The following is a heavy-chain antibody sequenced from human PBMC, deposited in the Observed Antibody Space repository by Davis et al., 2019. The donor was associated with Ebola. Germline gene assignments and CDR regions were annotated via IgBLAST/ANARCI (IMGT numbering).Heavy chain of an antibody. V-gene: IGHV4-59*08. J-gene: IGHJ4*02. D-gene: IGHD3-10*01. CDR3: ARLGSYGQYHYFDS. CDR2: VHYTGAT. CDR1: GASISAYY. Sequence: SETLSLTCTVPGASISAYYWSWIRQPPGKGLEWIGYVHYTGATHYNASPKSRVTISVDTSNNQFSLILSSVTAADTAVYYCARLGSYGQYHYFDSWGQGTLVTVSS.